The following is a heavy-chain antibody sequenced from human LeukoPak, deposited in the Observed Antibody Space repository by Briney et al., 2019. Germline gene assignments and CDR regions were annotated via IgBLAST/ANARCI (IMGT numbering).Heavy chain of an antibody. CDR1: GYTFTGYY. J-gene: IGHJ5*02. D-gene: IGHD2-15*01. V-gene: IGHV1-2*06. Sequence: ASVKVSCKAAGYTFTGYYMFWVRQAPGQGLEWMGRINPNSGGTNYAQKFQGRVIMTRDTSISTAYMELSRLRSDDTAVYYCARGYCSGGSCYSVGNWFDPWGQGTLVTVSS. CDR2: INPNSGGT. CDR3: ARGYCSGGSCYSVGNWFDP.